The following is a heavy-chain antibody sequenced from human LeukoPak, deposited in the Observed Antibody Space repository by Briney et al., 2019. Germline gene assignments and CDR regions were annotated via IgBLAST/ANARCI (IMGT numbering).Heavy chain of an antibody. CDR3: ARASSGSYNIHFDY. V-gene: IGHV4-39*01. Sequence: SETLSLTCTVSGDSISSSSSYWGWIRQPPGKGLEWIGSIYYSGSTYYNTSLKSRVTISVDTSKNQFSLKLNSVTAADTAVYFCARASSGSYNIHFDYWGQGTLVTVSS. D-gene: IGHD1-26*01. J-gene: IGHJ4*02. CDR1: GDSISSSSSY. CDR2: IYYSGST.